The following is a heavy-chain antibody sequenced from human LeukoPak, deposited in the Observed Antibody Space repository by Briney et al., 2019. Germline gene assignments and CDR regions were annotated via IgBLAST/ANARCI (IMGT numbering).Heavy chain of an antibody. CDR1: GGSISTYY. Sequence: SETLSLTCTVSGGSISTYYWNWIRQPPGMGLEWIGYIYHSGSTNYNPSLQSRVTISVDTSKNQFSLNLNSVTAADTAVYYCARGGAARLHFQNWGQGTLVTVSS. D-gene: IGHD6-6*01. CDR3: ARGGAARLHFQN. CDR2: IYHSGST. J-gene: IGHJ1*01. V-gene: IGHV4-59*01.